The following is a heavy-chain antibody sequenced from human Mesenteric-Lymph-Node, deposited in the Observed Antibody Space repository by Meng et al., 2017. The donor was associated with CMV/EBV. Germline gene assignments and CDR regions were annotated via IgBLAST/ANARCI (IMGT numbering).Heavy chain of an antibody. Sequence: GGSLRLSCAASGFTFSSYAMSWVRQAPGKGLEWVSAISGSGGSTYYADSVKGRFTISRDNSKNTLYLQMNSLRAEDTAVYYCAKVPMVVTDTGYYYYGMDVWGQGTTVTVSS. J-gene: IGHJ6*02. V-gene: IGHV3-23*01. CDR1: GFTFSSYA. CDR2: ISGSGGST. CDR3: AKVPMVVTDTGYYYYGMDV. D-gene: IGHD4-23*01.